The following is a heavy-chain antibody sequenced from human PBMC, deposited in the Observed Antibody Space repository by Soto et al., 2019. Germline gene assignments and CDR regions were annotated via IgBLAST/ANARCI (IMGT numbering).Heavy chain of an antibody. D-gene: IGHD2-21*02. V-gene: IGHV3-23*01. CDR3: AKAYCGGDCEVDY. CDR1: GFTFSSYA. Sequence: HPGGSLRLSCAASGFTFSSYAMSWVRQAPGKGLEWVSAISVSGGSTYYADSVKGRFTISRDNSKNTLYLQMNSLRAEDTAVYYWAKAYCGGDCEVDYWGRGTLVTSPQ. J-gene: IGHJ4*02. CDR2: ISVSGGST.